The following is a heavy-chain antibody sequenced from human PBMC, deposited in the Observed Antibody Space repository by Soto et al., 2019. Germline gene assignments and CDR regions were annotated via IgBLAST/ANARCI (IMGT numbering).Heavy chain of an antibody. CDR2: IITLLGTT. CDR1: GDTFSSYA. D-gene: IGHD2-21*01. V-gene: IGHV1-69*08. J-gene: IGHJ6*02. Sequence: QVQLVQSGAELKKTGSSVKVSCRASGDTFSSYAVNWVRQAPERGLEWMGRIITLLGTTDYAQNFKGRLTITAEKSTKTVYMELSSLRSEDTAVYYCARRRYCGYDCYHKHYYGMDVWGQGTTVTVAS. CDR3: ARRRYCGYDCYHKHYYGMDV.